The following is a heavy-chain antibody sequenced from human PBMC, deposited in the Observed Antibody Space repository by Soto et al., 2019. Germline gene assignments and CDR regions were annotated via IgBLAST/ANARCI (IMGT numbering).Heavy chain of an antibody. V-gene: IGHV4-30-4*01. Sequence: KPSETLSLTCSVSGDSISTVDYFWAWIRQPPGQALEYIGYIYKSATTYYNPSFESRVAISLDTSKSQFSLNVTSVTAADTAVYLCARGRYCIHGRCFANWFDSWGQGTLVTVSS. CDR3: ARGRYCIHGRCFANWFDS. D-gene: IGHD2-15*01. CDR1: GDSISTVDYF. J-gene: IGHJ5*01. CDR2: IYKSATT.